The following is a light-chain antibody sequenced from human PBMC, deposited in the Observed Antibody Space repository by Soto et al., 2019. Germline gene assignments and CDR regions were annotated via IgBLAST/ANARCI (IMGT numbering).Light chain of an antibody. CDR3: SSYAGSNNYV. J-gene: IGLJ1*01. CDR1: SSDIGAYDY. V-gene: IGLV2-14*01. CDR2: EVN. Sequence: QSALTQPASLSGSPGQSITISCTGTSSDIGAYDYVSWFQQHPGKAPKLMISEVNNRPSGVSNRFSGSKSGNTAYLTISGLQVEDEAYYYCSSYAGSNNYVFGTGTKVTVL.